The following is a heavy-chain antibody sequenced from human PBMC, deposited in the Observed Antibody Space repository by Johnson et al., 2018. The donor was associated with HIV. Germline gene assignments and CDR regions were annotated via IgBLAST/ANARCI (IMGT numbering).Heavy chain of an antibody. CDR2: IKQDGSEK. J-gene: IGHJ3*02. CDR3: ARGRPDDYGGNADGAFDI. D-gene: IGHD4-23*01. V-gene: IGHV3-7*01. Sequence: VQLVESGGGLVQPGGSLRLSCAASGFTFGSYWMTWVRQAPGKGLEWVANIKQDGSEKYYVDSVKGRFTISRDNSKNTLYLQMNSLRAEDTAVYYCARGRPDDYGGNADGAFDIWGQGTMVTVSS. CDR1: GFTFGSYW.